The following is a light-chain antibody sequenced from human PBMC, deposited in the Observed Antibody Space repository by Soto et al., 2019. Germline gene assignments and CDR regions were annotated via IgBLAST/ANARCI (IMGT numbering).Light chain of an antibody. V-gene: IGKV3-20*01. Sequence: EIVLTQSPGTLSLSPGERATLSCRASQIFNSRYLAWYQQKPGQAPRLLIYGASSRATGIPDRFSGSGSGTDFTLTISRLEPEDFAVYYCQQYAGSPPYTFGQGTKVEIK. CDR3: QQYAGSPPYT. CDR2: GAS. J-gene: IGKJ2*01. CDR1: QIFNSRY.